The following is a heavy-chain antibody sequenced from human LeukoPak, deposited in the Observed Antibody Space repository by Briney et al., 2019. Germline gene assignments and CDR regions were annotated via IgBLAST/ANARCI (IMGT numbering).Heavy chain of an antibody. V-gene: IGHV3-11*04. CDR3: GRELQQLIDSSYYYYIDV. D-gene: IGHD3-16*02. Sequence: GGSLRLSCAASGFTFGDYYMTWIRQAPGKGLEWISYISSTGNTIYYADSVKGRFTISRDNAKNSLYLQMNSLRVEDTAVYFCGRELQQLIDSSYYYYIDVWGKGTTVAVSS. CDR1: GFTFGDYY. J-gene: IGHJ6*03. CDR2: ISSTGNTI.